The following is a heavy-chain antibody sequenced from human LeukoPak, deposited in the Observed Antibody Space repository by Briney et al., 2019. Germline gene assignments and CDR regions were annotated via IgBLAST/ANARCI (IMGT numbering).Heavy chain of an antibody. V-gene: IGHV3-30*02. J-gene: IGHJ4*02. CDR3: AKDDLYCSSTSCYFDY. Sequence: PGGSLRLSCAASGFTFSSCGMHWVRQAPGKGLEWVAFIRYDGSNKYYADSVKGRFTISRDNSKNTLYLQMNSLRAEDTAVYYCAKDDLYCSSTSCYFDYWGQGTLVTVSS. CDR2: IRYDGSNK. CDR1: GFTFSSCG. D-gene: IGHD2-2*01.